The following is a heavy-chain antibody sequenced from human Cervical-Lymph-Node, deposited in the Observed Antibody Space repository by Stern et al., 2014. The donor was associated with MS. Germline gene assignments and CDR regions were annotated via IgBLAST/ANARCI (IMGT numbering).Heavy chain of an antibody. D-gene: IGHD2-15*01. CDR3: VYPPCSDGWCFFDY. J-gene: IGHJ4*02. CDR2: IKGDGSST. CDR1: GFTFSSYW. V-gene: IGHV3-74*02. Sequence: EVQLVESGGGLVQPGGSLRLSCAASGFTFSSYWMHWVRQAPGKGLVWASRIKGDGSSTTYADSVKGRFSISRDNAKNTLYLQMNSLRAEDTAVYYCVYPPCSDGWCFFDYWGQGTLVTVSS.